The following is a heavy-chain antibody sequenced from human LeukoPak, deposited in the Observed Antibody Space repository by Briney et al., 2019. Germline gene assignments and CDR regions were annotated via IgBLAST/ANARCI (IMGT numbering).Heavy chain of an antibody. CDR2: IYYSGST. V-gene: IGHV4-39*01. J-gene: IGHJ5*02. D-gene: IGHD2-15*01. CDR3: ARGKVVVVVAAAASLNWFDP. CDR1: GGSLSSSSYY. Sequence: PSETLSLTCTVSGGSLSSSSYYWGWIRQPPGTGLEWIGSIYYSGSTYYNPSLKSRVTISVDTSKNQFSLKLSSVTAADTAVYYCARGKVVVVVAAAASLNWFDPWGQGTLVTVSS.